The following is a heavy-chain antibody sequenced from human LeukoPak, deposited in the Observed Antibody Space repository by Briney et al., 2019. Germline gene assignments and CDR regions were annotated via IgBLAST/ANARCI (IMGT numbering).Heavy chain of an antibody. J-gene: IGHJ4*02. D-gene: IGHD2-15*01. V-gene: IGHV3-53*01. CDR2: IYSGGST. Sequence: PGGSLRLSCAASGFTVSSNYMSWVRQAPGKGLEWVSVIYSGGSTYYADSVKGRFTISRDNSKNTLYLQMNSLRAEDTAVYYCAKEAGVAAIGGVLDYWGQGTLVTVSS. CDR1: GFTVSSNY. CDR3: AKEAGVAAIGGVLDY.